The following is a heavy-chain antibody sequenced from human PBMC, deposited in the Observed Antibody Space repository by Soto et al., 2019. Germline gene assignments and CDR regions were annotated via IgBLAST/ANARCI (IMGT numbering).Heavy chain of an antibody. CDR3: ARHAYSSGFHFDY. CDR2: IYYSGST. D-gene: IGHD6-19*01. J-gene: IGHJ4*02. Sequence: PSETLSLTCTVSGGSISSSSYYWGWIRQPPGKGLKWIGSIYYSGSTYYNPSLKSRVTISVDTSKNQFSLKLSSVTAADTAVYYCARHAYSSGFHFDYWGQGTLVTVSS. CDR1: GGSISSSSYY. V-gene: IGHV4-39*01.